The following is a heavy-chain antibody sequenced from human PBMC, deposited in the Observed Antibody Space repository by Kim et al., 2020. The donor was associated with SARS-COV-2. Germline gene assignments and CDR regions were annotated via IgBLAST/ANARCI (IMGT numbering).Heavy chain of an antibody. J-gene: IGHJ4*02. Sequence: YSADSVEGRFTIARDNSKNTLYLQMNSLRAEDTAVYYCARIAAAVNYFDYWGQGTLVTVSS. D-gene: IGHD6-13*01. V-gene: IGHV3-23*01. CDR3: ARIAAAVNYFDY.